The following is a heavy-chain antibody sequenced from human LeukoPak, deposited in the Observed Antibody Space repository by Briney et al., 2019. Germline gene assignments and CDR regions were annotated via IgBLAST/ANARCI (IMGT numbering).Heavy chain of an antibody. Sequence: ASVKVSCKASGYTFTGYYMHWVRQAPGQGLEWMGWINPNSGGTNYAQKFQGRVTMTRDMSTSTVYMELSSLRSEDTAVYYCARVMWSSGWFDPWGQGTLVTVSS. CDR2: INPNSGGT. D-gene: IGHD6-25*01. CDR3: ARVMWSSGWFDP. V-gene: IGHV1-2*02. CDR1: GYTFTGYY. J-gene: IGHJ5*02.